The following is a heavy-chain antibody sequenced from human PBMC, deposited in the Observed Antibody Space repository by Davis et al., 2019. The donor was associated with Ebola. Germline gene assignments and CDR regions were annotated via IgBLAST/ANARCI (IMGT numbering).Heavy chain of an antibody. D-gene: IGHD1-26*01. CDR3: VRAVGATVWFDP. CDR2: IYYSGST. V-gene: IGHV4-39*01. CDR1: GGSISSSSYY. Sequence: MPGGSLRLSCTVSGGSISSSSYYWGWIRQPPGKGLEWIGSIYYSGSTYYNPSLKSRVTISVDTSKNQFSLKLSSVTAADTAVYYCVRAVGATVWFDPWGQGTLVTVSS. J-gene: IGHJ5*02.